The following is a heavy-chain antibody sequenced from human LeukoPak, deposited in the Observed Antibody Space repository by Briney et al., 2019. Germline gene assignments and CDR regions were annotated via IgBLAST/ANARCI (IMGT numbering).Heavy chain of an antibody. CDR1: GGSIGSFY. CDR2: IYYSGTT. Sequence: PSETLSLTCTVSGGSIGSFYWSWIRQPPGKGLEWIGYIYYSGTTSYNPSLKSRVTISVDTSKNQFSLQLTSVTPEDTAVYYCARGFNENHPAGLDCWGQGTLVTVSS. J-gene: IGHJ4*02. CDR3: ARGFNENHPAGLDC. V-gene: IGHV4-59*12. D-gene: IGHD2-8*01.